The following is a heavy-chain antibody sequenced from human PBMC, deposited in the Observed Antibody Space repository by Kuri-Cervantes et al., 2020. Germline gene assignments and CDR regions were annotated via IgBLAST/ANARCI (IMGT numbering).Heavy chain of an antibody. Sequence: SETLSLSCAVYGGSFSGYYWSWIRQPPGKGLEWIGEINHSGSTNYNPSLKSRVTISVDTSKNQFSLKLGSVTAADTAVYYCARGELNSRRAFDIWGQGTMVPSPQ. J-gene: IGHJ3*02. V-gene: IGHV4-34*01. D-gene: IGHD1-7*01. CDR1: GGSFSGYY. CDR3: ARGELNSRRAFDI. CDR2: INHSGST.